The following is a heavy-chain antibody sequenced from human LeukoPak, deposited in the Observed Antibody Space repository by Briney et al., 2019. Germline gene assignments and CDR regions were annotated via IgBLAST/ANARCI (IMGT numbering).Heavy chain of an antibody. V-gene: IGHV3-23*01. D-gene: IGHD3-10*01. CDR2: ISGSGGST. CDR3: AKVVRGVIGFDY. CDR1: GFTFSSYA. J-gene: IGHJ4*02. Sequence: GGSLRLSCAASGFTFSSYAMSWVRQAPGKGLEWVSAISGSGGSTYYADSVKGRFTISRDNSKNTLYLQMNSLRAEGTAVYYCAKVVRGVIGFDYWGQGTLVTVSS.